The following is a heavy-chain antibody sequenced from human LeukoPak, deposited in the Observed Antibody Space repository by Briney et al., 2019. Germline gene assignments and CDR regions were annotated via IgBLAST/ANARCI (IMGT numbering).Heavy chain of an antibody. CDR1: GVSISAYY. CDR2: IYTSGIT. Sequence: SETLSLTCTVSGVSISAYYWSWIRQPAGKGLEWIGRIYTSGITNYNPSLESRLTMSLDTSKNQISLRLSSVTAADTAVYYCARKDGDFWGQGTLVTVSS. CDR3: ARKDGDF. V-gene: IGHV4-4*07. J-gene: IGHJ4*02.